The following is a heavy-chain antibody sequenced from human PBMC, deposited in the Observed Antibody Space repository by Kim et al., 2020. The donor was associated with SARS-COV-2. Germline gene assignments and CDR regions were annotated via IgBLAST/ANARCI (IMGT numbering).Heavy chain of an antibody. Sequence: GGSLRLSCAASGFAFSNYWMYWVRQAPGKGLVWVSRIKSDGYNTTYADSVKGRFTISRDDAKNTLYLQMNSLRAEDAAPYYCARGNNGRFDYCVQGT. D-gene: IGHD1-26*01. V-gene: IGHV3-74*01. J-gene: IGHJ1*01. CDR1: GFAFSNYW. CDR2: IKSDGYNT. CDR3: ARGNNGRFDY.